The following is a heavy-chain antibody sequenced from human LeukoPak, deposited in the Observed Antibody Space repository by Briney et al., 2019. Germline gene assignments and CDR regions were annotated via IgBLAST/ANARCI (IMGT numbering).Heavy chain of an antibody. Sequence: PSETLSLTCAVYGGSFSGYYWSWIRQPPGKGLEWIGEINHSGSTNYNPSLKSRVTISVDTSKNQFSLKLSSVTAADTAVYYCARFNLYSHADYWGQGTLVTVSS. V-gene: IGHV4-34*01. CDR2: INHSGST. CDR1: GGSFSGYY. D-gene: IGHD5-18*01. J-gene: IGHJ4*02. CDR3: ARFNLYSHADY.